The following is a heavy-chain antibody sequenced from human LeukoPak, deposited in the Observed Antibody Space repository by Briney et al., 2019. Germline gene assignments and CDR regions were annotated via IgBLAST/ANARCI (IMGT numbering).Heavy chain of an antibody. Sequence: GGSLRLSCAASGFTFSNAWMSWVRQAPGKGLEWVGRIKSKTDGGTTDYAAPVKGRFTISRDDSKNTLYLQMNSLKTEDTAVYYCARGTPSSSGWLYYGMDVWGQGTTVTVSS. J-gene: IGHJ6*02. CDR2: IKSKTDGGTT. CDR1: GFTFSNAW. V-gene: IGHV3-15*01. CDR3: ARGTPSSSGWLYYGMDV. D-gene: IGHD6-19*01.